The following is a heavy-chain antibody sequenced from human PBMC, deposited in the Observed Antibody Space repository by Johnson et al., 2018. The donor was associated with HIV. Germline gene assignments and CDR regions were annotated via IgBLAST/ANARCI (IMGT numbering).Heavy chain of an antibody. CDR2: IKQDGSEK. CDR1: GFMFSDYW. V-gene: IGHV3-7*01. CDR3: ARELSHDAFDI. J-gene: IGHJ3*02. Sequence: VQLVESGGGLVQPGGSLRLSCVASGFMFSDYWMTWVRQAPGKGLEWVANIKQDGSEKYYLDSVKGRFTISRDNAKSSLYLQMNSLRAEDTAAYYCARELSHDAFDIWGQGTMVTVSS. D-gene: IGHD3-3*02.